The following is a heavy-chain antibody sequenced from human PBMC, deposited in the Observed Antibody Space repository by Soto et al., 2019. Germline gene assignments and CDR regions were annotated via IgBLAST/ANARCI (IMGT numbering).Heavy chain of an antibody. V-gene: IGHV3-21*01. CDR3: ARGNATVKNFVS. CDR2: ISSSSSYI. Sequence: PGGSLRLSCAASGFTFESYTMDWVRQAPGKGLEWVSSISSSSSYIFYADSVKGRFTISRDNTENSLYLQVNSLRVEDTAMYYCARGNATVKNFVSWGHGTLVTVSS. J-gene: IGHJ4*01. D-gene: IGHD2-15*01. CDR1: GFTFESYT.